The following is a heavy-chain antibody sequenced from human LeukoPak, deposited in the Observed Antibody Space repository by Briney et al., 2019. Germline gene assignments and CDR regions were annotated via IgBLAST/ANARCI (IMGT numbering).Heavy chain of an antibody. CDR1: GYSFTSYW. CDR3: ARAGCSGGSCYYPLNY. D-gene: IGHD2-15*01. V-gene: IGHV5-51*01. Sequence: GESLKISCKGSGYSFTSYWIGWVRQMPGKGLEGMGIIYTGDSDTRYSPSFQGQVTISADKSLSPAYLQWSSLKASDTAMYYCARAGCSGGSCYYPLNYWGQGTLVTVSS. J-gene: IGHJ4*02. CDR2: IYTGDSDT.